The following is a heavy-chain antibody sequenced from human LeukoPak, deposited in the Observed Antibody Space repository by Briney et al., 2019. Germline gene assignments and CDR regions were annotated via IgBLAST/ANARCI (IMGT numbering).Heavy chain of an antibody. Sequence: GASVTVSFTSSVYTFTFYYMHWVRQAPGQGLEWMGWINPNSGGTNYAQKFQGRATMTMDTSISTAYMELSRLRSDDTAVYYCARDHDGGSRDWDQGTLVTVSS. CDR3: ARDHDGGSRD. J-gene: IGHJ4*02. V-gene: IGHV1-2*02. CDR2: INPNSGGT. CDR1: VYTFTFYY. D-gene: IGHD2-15*01.